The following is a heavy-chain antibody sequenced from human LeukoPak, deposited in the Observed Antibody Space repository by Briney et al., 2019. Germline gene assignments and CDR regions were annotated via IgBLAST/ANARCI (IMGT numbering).Heavy chain of an antibody. CDR3: ARGVKAAADNY. CDR1: GFTFSAYA. Sequence: HPGGSLRLSCAASGFTFSAYAMTWVRQAPGKGLEWVANIKQDGSEKYYVDSVKGRFTISRDNAKNSLYLQMNSLRAEDTAVYYCARGVKAAADNYWGQGTLVTVSS. D-gene: IGHD6-13*01. J-gene: IGHJ4*02. V-gene: IGHV3-7*02. CDR2: IKQDGSEK.